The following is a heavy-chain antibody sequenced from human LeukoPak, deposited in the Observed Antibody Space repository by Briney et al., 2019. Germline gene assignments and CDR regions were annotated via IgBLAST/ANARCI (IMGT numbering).Heavy chain of an antibody. J-gene: IGHJ4*02. Sequence: ASVKVSCKASGYTFTGYYMHWVRQAPGHGLGWRGWINPNSGGTNYAQKFQGRVTMTRDTSISTAYMELSRLRSDDTAVYYCAPKGAYDFWSGYSAFDYWGQGTLVTVSS. V-gene: IGHV1-2*02. D-gene: IGHD3-3*01. CDR2: INPNSGGT. CDR3: APKGAYDFWSGYSAFDY. CDR1: GYTFTGYY.